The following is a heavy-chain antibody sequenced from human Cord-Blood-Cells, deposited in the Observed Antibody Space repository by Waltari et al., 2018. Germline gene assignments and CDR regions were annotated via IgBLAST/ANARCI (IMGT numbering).Heavy chain of an antibody. CDR3: ARGLVYDSSGYYYYYGMDV. Sequence: QVQLQESGPGLVKPSQTLSLTCTVSGGSISSGGYYWSWIRQHPGKGLEWIGYIYYSGSTYYNPSLRSRVTISVDTSKNQFSLKLSSVTAADTAVYYCARGLVYDSSGYYYYYGMDVWGQGTTVTVSS. CDR1: GGSISSGGYY. D-gene: IGHD3-22*01. V-gene: IGHV4-31*03. CDR2: IYYSGST. J-gene: IGHJ6*02.